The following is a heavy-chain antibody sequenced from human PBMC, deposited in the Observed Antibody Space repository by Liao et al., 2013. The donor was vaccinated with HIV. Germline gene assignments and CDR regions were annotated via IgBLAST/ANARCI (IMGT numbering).Heavy chain of an antibody. CDR3: ARDPWITGTGIDP. J-gene: IGHJ5*02. Sequence: QVQLQESGPGLVKPSETLSLTCTVSGGSIETYYWSWIRQPAGKGLEWIGRIFTSGSTNYNPSLKSRVIMSLDTSKNQFSLKLTSVTAADTAVYYCARDPWITGTGIDPWGQGTLVTVSS. V-gene: IGHV4-4*07. CDR2: IFTSGST. CDR1: GGSIETYY. D-gene: IGHD3-10*01.